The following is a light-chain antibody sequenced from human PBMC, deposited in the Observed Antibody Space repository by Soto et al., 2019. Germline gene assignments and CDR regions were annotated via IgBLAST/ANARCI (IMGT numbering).Light chain of an antibody. CDR3: QQHGSSLWT. J-gene: IGKJ1*01. Sequence: VMTQSPGTLSLSPGERATLSCRAGQSVSSNYLAWYQQKPGQAPRLLIYAASSRATGIPDRFSGSGSGTDFTLTISRLEPEDFAVYYCQQHGSSLWTFGQGTKVDIK. V-gene: IGKV3-20*01. CDR1: QSVSSNY. CDR2: AAS.